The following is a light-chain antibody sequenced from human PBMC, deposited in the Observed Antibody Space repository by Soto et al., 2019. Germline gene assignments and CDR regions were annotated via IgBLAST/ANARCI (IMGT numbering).Light chain of an antibody. CDR3: CSYSCSYSPEV. J-gene: IGLJ1*01. Sequence: QSVLTQPRSVSGSPGQSVTISCTGTSSDVGGYNYVSWYQQHPGKAPKLMIYDVSKRPSGVPDRFSGSKSGNTASLTISGLQAEYEADYYCCSYSCSYSPEVFGTGTKVTVL. V-gene: IGLV2-11*01. CDR2: DVS. CDR1: SSDVGGYNY.